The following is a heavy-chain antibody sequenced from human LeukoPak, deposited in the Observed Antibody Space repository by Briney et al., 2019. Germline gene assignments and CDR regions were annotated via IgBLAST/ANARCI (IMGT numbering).Heavy chain of an antibody. CDR2: IYYSGST. CDR3: ATFSGWETPFDY. V-gene: IGHV4-39*01. D-gene: IGHD4-23*01. J-gene: IGHJ4*02. Sequence: SETLSLTCTVSGGSISSSSYYWGWIRQPPGKGLEWIGSIYYSGSTYYNPSLKSRVTISVDTSKNQFSLKLSSVTAADTAVYYCATFSGWETPFDYWGQGTLVTVSS. CDR1: GGSISSSSYY.